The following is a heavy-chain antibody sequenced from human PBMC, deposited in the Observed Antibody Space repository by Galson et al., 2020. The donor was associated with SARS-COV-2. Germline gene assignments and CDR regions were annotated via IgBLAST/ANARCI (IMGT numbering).Heavy chain of an antibody. CDR3: AKSCVSCRGGSCLSH. V-gene: IGHV6-1*01. CDR2: TYFRSKSYN. J-gene: IGHJ4*02. Sequence: SQTLSLTCAISGDSVSSDIAAWNWIRQSPSRGLEWPGRTYFRSKSYNDYAGAVQSRISINTDTSKNQLSLHLNSVTPADTAVYYCAKSCVSCRGGSCLSHWGQGTLVTVSS. D-gene: IGHD2-15*01. CDR1: GDSVSSDIAA.